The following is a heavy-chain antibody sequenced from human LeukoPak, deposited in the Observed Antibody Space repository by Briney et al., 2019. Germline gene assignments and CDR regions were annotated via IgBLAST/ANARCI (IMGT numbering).Heavy chain of an antibody. Sequence: KPSETLSLTCTVSGDSISSSSYYWGWIRQPPGKGLEWSGSIYYNGSTYYHPSLKSRVTISVDTSKHQSSQNVSCVTAADTAVYYGARARINMLAIFDYWGQGTLVTVSS. D-gene: IGHD3-22*01. CDR2: IYYNGST. V-gene: IGHV4-39*01. CDR1: GDSISSSSYY. J-gene: IGHJ4*02. CDR3: ARARINMLAIFDY.